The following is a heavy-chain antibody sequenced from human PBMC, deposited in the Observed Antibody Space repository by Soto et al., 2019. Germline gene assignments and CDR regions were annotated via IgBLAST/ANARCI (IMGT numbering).Heavy chain of an antibody. Sequence: SQTRSLTRTVSGTSISSYFWSWIRQPAGKGLELIGRIHTSGSTDYNPSLKSRVNMSVDTPKNQFSLKLRSLTAADTAGDYCAREIAVSGTPRYNWFDPWGQGTLV. CDR1: GTSISSYF. CDR2: IHTSGST. V-gene: IGHV4-4*07. J-gene: IGHJ5*02. CDR3: AREIAVSGTPRYNWFDP. D-gene: IGHD6-19*01.